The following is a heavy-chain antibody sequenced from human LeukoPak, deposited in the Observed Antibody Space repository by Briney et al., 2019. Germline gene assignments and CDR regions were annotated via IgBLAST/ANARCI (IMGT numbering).Heavy chain of an antibody. CDR1: GYTFTSYY. Sequence: ASVKVSCKASGYTFTSYYIYWVRQAPGQGLGGMGKINPSDGSTSYAPKFQGRVTMTRDTSTTTVYMELSGLNSDDTAVYYCAREGIAVAGFFFDYWGQGTLVTVSS. D-gene: IGHD6-19*01. J-gene: IGHJ4*02. V-gene: IGHV1-46*01. CDR2: INPSDGST. CDR3: AREGIAVAGFFFDY.